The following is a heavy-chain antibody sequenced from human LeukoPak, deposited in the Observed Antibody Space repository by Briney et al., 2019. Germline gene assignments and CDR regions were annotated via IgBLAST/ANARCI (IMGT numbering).Heavy chain of an antibody. CDR1: GYTFTRYK. J-gene: IGHJ4*02. D-gene: IGHD6-13*01. CDR3: ARGRGAAAVYYFDY. CDR2: INPDSGGT. Sequence: GASVKVSYKACGYTFTRYKMYWVRQAPGQGLEWMGWINPDSGGTRYPQQFQGRVTMTRDTSTTTAYMELNSLRSDDTAVYYCARGRGAAAVYYFDYWGQGTLVTVSS. V-gene: IGHV1-2*02.